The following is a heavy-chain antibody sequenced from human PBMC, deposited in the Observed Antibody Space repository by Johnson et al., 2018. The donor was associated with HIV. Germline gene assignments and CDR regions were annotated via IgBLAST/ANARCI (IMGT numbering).Heavy chain of an antibody. V-gene: IGHV3-11*04. CDR1: GFTFSDYY. D-gene: IGHD1-1*01. CDR2: ISGSGGAI. Sequence: QVQLVESGGGLVKPGGSLRLSCPASGFTFSDYYMSWVRQAPGKGLEWVSYISGSGGAIYYADSVKGRFTISRGNAKNSLYLQMNSLRAEDTAVYYCARGDGYRRAFDIWGQGTMVTVSS. CDR3: ARGDGYRRAFDI. J-gene: IGHJ3*02.